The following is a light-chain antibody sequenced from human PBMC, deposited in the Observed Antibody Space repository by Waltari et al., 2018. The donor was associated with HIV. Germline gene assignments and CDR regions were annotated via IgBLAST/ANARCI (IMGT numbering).Light chain of an antibody. CDR3: GTWDSSVSAGV. Sequence: QSVLTQPPSVSAAPGQKVTFSCSGSTSNIGKNFVSWYQQLPEAAPKLIIYDNNKPPSRVPDRFSGSKSATSATLAITGLQTGDEADYYCGTWDSSVSAGVFGGGTKLTVL. CDR1: TSNIGKNF. V-gene: IGLV1-51*01. CDR2: DNN. J-gene: IGLJ2*01.